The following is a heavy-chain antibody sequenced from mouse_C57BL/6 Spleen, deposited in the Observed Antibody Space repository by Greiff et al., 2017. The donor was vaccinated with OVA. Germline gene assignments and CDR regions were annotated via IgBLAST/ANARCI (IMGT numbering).Heavy chain of an antibody. D-gene: IGHD2-1*01. CDR1: GYTFTSYW. J-gene: IGHJ2*01. CDR3: ARVFYGNYDFDY. V-gene: IGHV1-69*01. Sequence: QVQLQQPGAELVMPGASVKLSCKASGYTFTSYWMHWVKQRPGQGLEWIGEIDPSDSYTNYNQKFKGKSTLTVDKSSSTAYMQLSSLTSEDSAVYYCARVFYGNYDFDYWGQGTTLTV. CDR2: IDPSDSYT.